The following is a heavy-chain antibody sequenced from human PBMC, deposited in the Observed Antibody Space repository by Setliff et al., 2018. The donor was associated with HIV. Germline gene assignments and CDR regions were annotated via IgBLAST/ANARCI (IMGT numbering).Heavy chain of an antibody. Sequence: SETLSLTCTVSGASISRGNYYWTWIRQPPGKGLEWIGYIYYSGSTNYNPSLKSRVTISVDTSKNQFSLKLSPVTAADTAVYYCASLDGSESPYIYYYYMDVWGEGTAVTVSS. V-gene: IGHV4-61*01. CDR3: ASLDGSESPYIYYYYMDV. CDR1: GASISRGNYY. J-gene: IGHJ6*03. CDR2: IYYSGST. D-gene: IGHD3-10*01.